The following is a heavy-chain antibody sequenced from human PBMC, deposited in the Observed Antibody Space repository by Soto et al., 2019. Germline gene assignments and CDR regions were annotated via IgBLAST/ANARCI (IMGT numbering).Heavy chain of an antibody. Sequence: PGESLKISCKGSGYSFTSYWIGWVRQMPGKGLEWMGIIYPGDSDTRYSPSFQGQVTISADKSISTAYLQWSSLKASDTAMYYCARQNGGYDLYYYYGMDVWGQGTTVTVSS. CDR2: IYPGDSDT. CDR3: ARQNGGYDLYYYYGMDV. J-gene: IGHJ6*02. D-gene: IGHD5-12*01. CDR1: GYSFTSYW. V-gene: IGHV5-51*01.